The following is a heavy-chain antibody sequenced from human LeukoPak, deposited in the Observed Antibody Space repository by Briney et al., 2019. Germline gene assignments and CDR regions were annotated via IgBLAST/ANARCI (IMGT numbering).Heavy chain of an antibody. V-gene: IGHV4-61*01. CDR2: IYYSGST. CDR1: GGSVSSGSYY. CDR3: ARGRFLDAFDI. J-gene: IGHJ3*02. Sequence: PSEALSLTCTVSGGSVSSGSYYWSWIRQPPGKGLECIGYIYYSGSTNYNPSLKSRVTISVDTSKNQFSLKLSSVTAADTAVYYCARGRFLDAFDIWGQGTMVTVSS. D-gene: IGHD3-3*01.